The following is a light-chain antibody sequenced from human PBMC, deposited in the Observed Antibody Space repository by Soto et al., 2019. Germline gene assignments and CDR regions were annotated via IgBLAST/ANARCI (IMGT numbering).Light chain of an antibody. CDR3: QQYHNLPLT. CDR2: DAS. J-gene: IGKJ4*01. CDR1: QDIRKY. V-gene: IGKV1-33*01. Sequence: DLQMTQSPSSLSASVGDRVTITCQASQDIRKYLNWYQQKAGKAPKLLIYDASNLETGVPSRFSGSGSGTDFTFTISSLQPEDIAIYYCQQYHNLPLTFGGGTKVEIK.